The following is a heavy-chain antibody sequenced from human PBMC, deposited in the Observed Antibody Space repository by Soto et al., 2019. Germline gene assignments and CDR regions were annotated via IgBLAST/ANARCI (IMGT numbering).Heavy chain of an antibody. J-gene: IGHJ4*01. CDR1: GFTFSSYA. Sequence: LRLSCAASGFTFSSYAMHWVRQAPGKGLEWVAVISYDGSNKYYADSVKGRFTISRANSKNTLYLQMNSLRAEDTAVYYCARVGRQVDHSYHLDYCRQGTL. CDR3: ARVGRQVDHSYHLDY. CDR2: ISYDGSNK. V-gene: IGHV3-30-3*01. D-gene: IGHD1-26*01.